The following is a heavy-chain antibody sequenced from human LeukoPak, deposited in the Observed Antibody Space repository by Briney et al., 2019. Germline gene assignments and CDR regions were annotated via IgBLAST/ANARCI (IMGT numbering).Heavy chain of an antibody. CDR1: GGSISSSSYY. J-gene: IGHJ4*02. V-gene: IGHV4-39*07. CDR3: ATYYDGGGYRFDY. D-gene: IGHD3-22*01. Sequence: SETLSLTCTVSGGSISSSSYYWDWIRQPPGKGLEWIGEIYHSGSTDYNPSLKSRVTISVDKSKNQFSLKLSSVTAADTAVYYCATYYDGGGYRFDYWGQGTLVTVSS. CDR2: IYHSGST.